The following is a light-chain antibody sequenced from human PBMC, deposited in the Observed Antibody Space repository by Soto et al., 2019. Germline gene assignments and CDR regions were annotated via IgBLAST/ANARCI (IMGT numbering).Light chain of an antibody. J-gene: IGKJ1*01. V-gene: IGKV2-28*01. CDR2: VGS. CDR3: IQALQTPWA. Sequence: DILMTQSPLSLPVTPGVPASISCRSTQSLLHTTGNKYVDGYLQKPGQSPPLLIYVGSNRASGVRDRVGGSGSGADFTLKFSRVEAEDVGVYYCIQALQTPWAFGQGTKVEIK. CDR1: QSLLHTTGNKY.